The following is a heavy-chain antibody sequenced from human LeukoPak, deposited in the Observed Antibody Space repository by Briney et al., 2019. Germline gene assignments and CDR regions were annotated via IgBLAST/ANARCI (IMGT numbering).Heavy chain of an antibody. CDR3: ARDTASAFDY. Sequence: GGSLRLSCAASGFTFSTYWMHWVRQAPGKGLVWVSGIRGDESKTTYADSVKGRFTISRDNAKNTLYLQMNSLRAEDTAVYYCARDTASAFDYWGQGTLVTASS. V-gene: IGHV3-74*01. J-gene: IGHJ4*02. D-gene: IGHD2-21*02. CDR2: IRGDESKT. CDR1: GFTFSTYW.